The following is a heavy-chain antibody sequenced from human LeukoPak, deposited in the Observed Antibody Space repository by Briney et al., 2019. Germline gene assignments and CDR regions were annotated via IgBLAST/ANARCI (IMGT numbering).Heavy chain of an antibody. CDR3: ARGSTPYSGSYIDY. Sequence: GGSLRLSCAGSGFTVSGKYMNWVRQAPGKGLEWVSVIYSGGSTYYVDSVKGRFTISRDDSKNTLYLQMSNLRPEDTAVYYCARGSTPYSGSYIDYWGQGTLVTVSS. CDR2: IYSGGST. D-gene: IGHD1-26*01. CDR1: GFTVSGKY. J-gene: IGHJ4*02. V-gene: IGHV3-53*01.